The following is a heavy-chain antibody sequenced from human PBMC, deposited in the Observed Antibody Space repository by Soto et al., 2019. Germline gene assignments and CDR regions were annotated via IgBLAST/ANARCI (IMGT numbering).Heavy chain of an antibody. CDR3: AREGNNPTY. V-gene: IGHV3-21*01. D-gene: IGHD1-20*01. Sequence: SAGSLRHSYAASEFNFSRYSMHCVRQAPGKGLEWVSSISSSSSYIYYADSVKGRFTISRDNAKNSLYLQMNSLGAEDTAVYYCAREGNNPTYWGLGTLVTVLL. J-gene: IGHJ4*02. CDR1: EFNFSRYS. CDR2: ISSSSSYI.